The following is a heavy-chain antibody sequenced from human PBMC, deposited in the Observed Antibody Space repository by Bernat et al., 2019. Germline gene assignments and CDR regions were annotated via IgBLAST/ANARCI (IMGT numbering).Heavy chain of an antibody. CDR3: GGGRGVFPLSDY. Sequence: EVQLLESGGGLVQPGGSLRLSCAASGFTFSSFAMSWVRQAPGKGLEWASAISASGDTTYYADSVKGRFTISRDNSKNTLYLQMNSLRVGDTAVYYCGGGRGVFPLSDYWGQGTLVTVSS. CDR1: GFTFSSFA. J-gene: IGHJ4*02. D-gene: IGHD3-10*01. CDR2: ISASGDTT. V-gene: IGHV3-23*01.